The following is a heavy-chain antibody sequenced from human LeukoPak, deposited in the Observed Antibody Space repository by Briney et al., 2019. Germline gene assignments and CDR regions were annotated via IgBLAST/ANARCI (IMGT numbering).Heavy chain of an antibody. CDR2: INHSGST. J-gene: IGHJ4*02. CDR3: ARLNMVRGVIKVFGY. Sequence: SETLSLTCAVYGGSFSGYYWSWIRQPPGKGLEWIGEINHSGSTNYNPSLKSRVTISVDTSKNQFSLKLSSVTAAGTAVYYCARLNMVRGVIKVFGYWGQGTLVTVSS. D-gene: IGHD3-10*01. V-gene: IGHV4-34*01. CDR1: GGSFSGYY.